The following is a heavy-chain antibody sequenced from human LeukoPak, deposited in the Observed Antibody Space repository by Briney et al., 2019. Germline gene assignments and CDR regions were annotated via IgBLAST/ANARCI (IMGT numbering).Heavy chain of an antibody. V-gene: IGHV4-38-2*02. D-gene: IGHD6-6*01. CDR3: ARASYSSSPGGWFDP. CDR2: IYHSGST. CDR1: GYSISSGYY. J-gene: IGHJ5*02. Sequence: SETLSLTCTVSGYSISSGYYWGWMRQPPGKGREWIGSIYHSGSTYYNPSLNSRVTISVDTSKNQFSLKLSSVTAADTAVYDCARASYSSSPGGWFDPWGQGTLVTVSS.